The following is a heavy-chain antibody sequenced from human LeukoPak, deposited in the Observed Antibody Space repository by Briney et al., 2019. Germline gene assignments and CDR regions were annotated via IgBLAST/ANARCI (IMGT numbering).Heavy chain of an antibody. Sequence: SVKVSCKASGGTFSSYAISWVRQAPGQGLEWTGRIIPIFGTANYAQKFQGRVTITTDESTSTAYMELSSLRSEDTAVYYCARDQEWLRFDYWGQGTLVTVSS. CDR1: GGTFSSYA. CDR3: ARDQEWLRFDY. V-gene: IGHV1-69*05. J-gene: IGHJ4*02. CDR2: IIPIFGTA. D-gene: IGHD5-12*01.